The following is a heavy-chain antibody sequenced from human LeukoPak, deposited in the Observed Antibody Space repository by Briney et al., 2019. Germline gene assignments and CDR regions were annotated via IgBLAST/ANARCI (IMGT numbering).Heavy chain of an antibody. D-gene: IGHD6-19*01. CDR3: ARVLYLAVAGTVRAFDI. V-gene: IGHV4-34*01. CDR1: GGSFSGYY. Sequence: SETLSLTCAVYGGSFSGYYWSWIRQPPGKGLEWIGEINHSGSTNYNPSLKSRVTISVDKSKNQFSLSLTSVTAADTAVYYCARVLYLAVAGTVRAFDIWGQGTMVTVSS. CDR2: INHSGST. J-gene: IGHJ3*02.